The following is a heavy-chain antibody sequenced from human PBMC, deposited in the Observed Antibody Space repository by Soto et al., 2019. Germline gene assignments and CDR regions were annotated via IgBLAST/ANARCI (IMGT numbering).Heavy chain of an antibody. D-gene: IGHD1-1*01. CDR2: IMPVFPTP. CDR1: GGTFSTSA. Sequence: QVQLVQSGAEVKKPGSSVKVSCKASGGTFSTSAISWVRQAPGQGLEWVGGIMPVFPTPDYAQKFQGRVTITADESTTTADLELTSLRTDDTAVYYCAREKDRLQLGGNYYYFLDVWGQGTAITVSS. J-gene: IGHJ6*02. CDR3: AREKDRLQLGGNYYYFLDV. V-gene: IGHV1-69*12.